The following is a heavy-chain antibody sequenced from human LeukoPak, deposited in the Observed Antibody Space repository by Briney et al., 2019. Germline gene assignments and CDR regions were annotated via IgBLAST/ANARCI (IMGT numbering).Heavy chain of an antibody. Sequence: GGSLRLSCAASGFAFNTYGMHWVRQAPGKGLEWVAFIRYDGSNKYYIDSVKGRFTISRDNSKNTLYLQMNSLRAEDTAVYYCAFHLDTAMVNLFDYWGQGTLVTVSP. J-gene: IGHJ4*02. CDR3: AFHLDTAMVNLFDY. V-gene: IGHV3-30*02. CDR2: IRYDGSNK. D-gene: IGHD5-18*01. CDR1: GFAFNTYG.